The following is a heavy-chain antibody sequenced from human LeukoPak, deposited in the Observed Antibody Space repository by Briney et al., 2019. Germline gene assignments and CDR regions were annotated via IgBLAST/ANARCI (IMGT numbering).Heavy chain of an antibody. D-gene: IGHD5-18*01. Sequence: PGGSLRLSCAASGFTVSSNYMSWVRQAPGKGLEWVSVIYSGGSTYYADSVRGRFTISRDNSKNTLYLQMNSLRAEDTAVYYCARHSQYYYMDVWGKGTTVTVSS. CDR3: ARHSQYYYMDV. V-gene: IGHV3-53*01. CDR2: IYSGGST. CDR1: GFTVSSNY. J-gene: IGHJ6*03.